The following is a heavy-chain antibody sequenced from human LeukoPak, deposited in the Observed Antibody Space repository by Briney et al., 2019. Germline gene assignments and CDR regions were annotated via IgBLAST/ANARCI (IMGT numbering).Heavy chain of an antibody. CDR1: GGSFSGYY. CDR3: ARGSSDWYADY. D-gene: IGHD6-19*01. CDR2: INHSGST. Sequence: SETLSLTCAVYGGSFSGYYWSWIRQPPGKGLEWIGEINHSGSTNYNPSLKSRVTISVDTSKNQFSLKLSSVTAADTAVYYCARGSSDWYADYWGQGTLVTVSS. V-gene: IGHV4-34*01. J-gene: IGHJ4*02.